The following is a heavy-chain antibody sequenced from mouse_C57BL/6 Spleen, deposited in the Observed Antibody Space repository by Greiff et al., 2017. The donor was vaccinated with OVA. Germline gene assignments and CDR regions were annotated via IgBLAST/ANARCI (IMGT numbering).Heavy chain of an antibody. CDR3: TRPLMITTDYYAMDY. Sequence: DVKLVESGEGLVKPGGSLKLSCAASGFTFSSYAMSWVRQTPEKRLEWVAYISSGGDYIYYADTVKGRFTISRDNARNTLYLQMSSLKSEDTAMYYCTRPLMITTDYYAMDYWGQGTSVTVSS. D-gene: IGHD2-4*01. CDR2: ISSGGDYI. V-gene: IGHV5-9-1*02. CDR1: GFTFSSYA. J-gene: IGHJ4*01.